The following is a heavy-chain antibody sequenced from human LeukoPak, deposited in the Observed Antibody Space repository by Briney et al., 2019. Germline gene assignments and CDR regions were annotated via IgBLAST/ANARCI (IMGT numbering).Heavy chain of an antibody. CDR2: IKPDGSHV. Sequence: PGGSLRLSCAASGFTFSTYWRNWVRQAPGKGREWVADIKPDGSHVSYVDSVKGRFSISRDNAQNSLYLQVSSLRAEDTAIYYCAREGRLLGAFDVWGQGTMVTVSS. J-gene: IGHJ3*01. CDR1: GFTFSTYW. V-gene: IGHV3-7*01. CDR3: AREGRLLGAFDV.